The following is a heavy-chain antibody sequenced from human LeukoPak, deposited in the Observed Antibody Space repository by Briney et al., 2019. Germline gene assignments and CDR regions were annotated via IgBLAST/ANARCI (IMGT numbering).Heavy chain of an antibody. CDR3: VKDRSSSWTDAFDI. D-gene: IGHD6-13*01. Sequence: GGSLRLSCAASGFTFSSNWMSWVRQAPGKGLEWVANVKQDGSETYYVDSVKGRFTISRDNSKNTLYLQMNSLRAEDTAVYYCVKDRSSSWTDAFDIWGQGTMVTVSS. J-gene: IGHJ3*02. V-gene: IGHV3-7*03. CDR2: VKQDGSET. CDR1: GFTFSSNW.